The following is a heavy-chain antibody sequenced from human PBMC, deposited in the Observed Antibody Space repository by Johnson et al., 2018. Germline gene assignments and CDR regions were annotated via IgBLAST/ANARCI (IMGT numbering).Heavy chain of an antibody. J-gene: IGHJ3*02. D-gene: IGHD2-15*01. Sequence: QVQLVQSGGGVVQPGRSLRLSCAASGFTFSSYGMHWVRQAPGKGLEWVAVISYDGSNKYYADSVKGRFTISRDNSKNTLYLQKNSLRAEDTAVYYCARDISLGYGSGGTCDQGAFDIGGQGTMVTVSS. CDR3: ARDISLGYGSGGTCDQGAFDI. CDR2: ISYDGSNK. CDR1: GFTFSSYG. V-gene: IGHV3-30*03.